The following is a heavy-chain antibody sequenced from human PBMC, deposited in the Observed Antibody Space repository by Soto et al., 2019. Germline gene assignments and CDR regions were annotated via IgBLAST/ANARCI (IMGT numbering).Heavy chain of an antibody. J-gene: IGHJ4*02. D-gene: IGHD2-8*02. CDR1: GGSISNYY. V-gene: IGHV4-59*08. CDR2: IYYSGST. CDR3: ARTTLGYCTGGSCSHY. Sequence: SETLSLTCTVSGGSISNYYWSWIRQPPGKGLEWIGSIYYSGSTNYNPSLRSRVTISVDTSKNQFSLELSSVTAADTAVYFCARTTLGYCTGGSCSHYWGQGTLVTVSS.